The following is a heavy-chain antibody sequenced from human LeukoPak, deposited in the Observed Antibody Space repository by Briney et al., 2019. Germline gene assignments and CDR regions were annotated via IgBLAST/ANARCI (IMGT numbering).Heavy chain of an antibody. CDR2: ISGSGGST. J-gene: IGHJ4*02. Sequence: GGSLRLSCAVSGFTFSSYAMSWVRQAPGKGLEWVSAISGSGGSTYYADSVKGRFAISRDNSENTLYLQMNSLRAEDTAVYYCAKDYQGRDYFDYWGQGTLVTVSS. CDR1: GFTFSSYA. CDR3: AKDYQGRDYFDY. D-gene: IGHD2-2*01. V-gene: IGHV3-23*01.